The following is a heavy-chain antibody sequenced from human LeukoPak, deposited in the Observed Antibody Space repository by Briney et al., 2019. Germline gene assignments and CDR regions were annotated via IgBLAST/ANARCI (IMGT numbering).Heavy chain of an antibody. V-gene: IGHV4-59*08. Sequence: SETLSLTCTVSGGSISNNYWSWIRQPPGKGLEWIGYIYYSGSTNSNPSLKSRVLISVDTSRNQFSLKLTSVTAADTAVYYCARGGSAYSLDYWGQGTLVTVSS. CDR2: IYYSGST. CDR3: ARGGSAYSLDY. D-gene: IGHD3-22*01. CDR1: GGSISNNY. J-gene: IGHJ4*02.